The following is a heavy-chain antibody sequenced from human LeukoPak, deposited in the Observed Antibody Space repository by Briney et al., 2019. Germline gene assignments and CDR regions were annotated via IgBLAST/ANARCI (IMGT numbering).Heavy chain of an antibody. D-gene: IGHD3-3*01. V-gene: IGHV3-30*18. CDR2: ISYDGSNK. CDR1: GLTFSGYD. CDR3: AKDFWSATYYFDY. J-gene: IGHJ4*02. Sequence: GGSLRLSCAASGLTFSGYDIHWVRQAPGKGLEWVAVISYDGSNKYYADSVKGRFTISRDNSKNTRYLQMTSLRAEDTAVYYCAKDFWSATYYFDYWGQGTLVTVSS.